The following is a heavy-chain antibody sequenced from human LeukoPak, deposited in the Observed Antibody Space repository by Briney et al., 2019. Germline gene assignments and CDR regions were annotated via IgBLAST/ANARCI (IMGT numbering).Heavy chain of an antibody. CDR2: INHSGST. J-gene: IGHJ4*02. Sequence: PSETLSLTCAVYGGSFSGYYWSWIRQPPGKGREWIGEINHSGSTNYNPSLKSRVTISVDTSKNQFSLKLSSVTAADTAVYYCAAAGDNWNYAAGSWGQGTLVTVSS. CDR3: AAAGDNWNYAAGS. V-gene: IGHV4-34*01. D-gene: IGHD1-7*01. CDR1: GGSFSGYY.